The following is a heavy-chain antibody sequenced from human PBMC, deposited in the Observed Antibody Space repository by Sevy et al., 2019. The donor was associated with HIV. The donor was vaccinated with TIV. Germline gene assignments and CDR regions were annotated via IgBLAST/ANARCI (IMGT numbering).Heavy chain of an antibody. CDR1: GGSINNYF. D-gene: IGHD6-13*01. V-gene: IGHV4-59*01. CDR2: IYYSGST. J-gene: IGHJ4*02. Sequence: SENLSLTCTVSGGSINNYFWSWIRQPPGKGLEWVGYIYYSGSTNYNPSLKSRVTISVDTSKTQYSLKLTSVTAADTADYYCARESIAAIGDFDYWGQGTLVTVSS. CDR3: ARESIAAIGDFDY.